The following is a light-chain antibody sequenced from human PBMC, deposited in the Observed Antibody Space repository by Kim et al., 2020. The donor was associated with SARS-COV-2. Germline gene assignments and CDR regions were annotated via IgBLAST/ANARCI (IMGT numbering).Light chain of an antibody. CDR1: SGYSNYK. CDR2: VGTGGIVG. V-gene: IGLV9-49*01. CDR3: GADHGSWSNFVYV. Sequence: QPVLTQPPSASASLGASVTLTCTLSSGYSNYKVDWYQQRPGKGTRFVMRVGTGGIVGSKGDGIPDRFSVLGSGLNRYLTIKNIQEEDESDYHCGADHGSWSNFVYVFGTGTKVTVL. J-gene: IGLJ1*01.